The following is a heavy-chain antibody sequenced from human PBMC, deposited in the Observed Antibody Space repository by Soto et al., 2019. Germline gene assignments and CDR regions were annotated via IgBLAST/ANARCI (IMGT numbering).Heavy chain of an antibody. CDR1: GGSISSSSYY. CDR2: IYYSGST. V-gene: IGHV4-39*01. Sequence: QLQLQESGPGLVKPSETLSLTCTVSGGSISSSSYYWGWIRQPPGKGLEWIGSIYYSGSTYYNPSLKSRVTISVDSSKNQFSLKLSSVTAADTAVYYCARLGREGPKDSGYDYWGQGTLVTVSS. J-gene: IGHJ4*02. D-gene: IGHD5-12*01. CDR3: ARLGREGPKDSGYDY.